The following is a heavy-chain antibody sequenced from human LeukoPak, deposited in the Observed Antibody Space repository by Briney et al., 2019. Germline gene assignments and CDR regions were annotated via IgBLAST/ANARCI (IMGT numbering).Heavy chain of an antibody. J-gene: IGHJ4*02. CDR1: GFTFSSYS. D-gene: IGHD6-19*01. CDR2: ISSSSSYI. V-gene: IGHV3-21*01. Sequence: PGGSLRLSCAASGFTFSSYSMNWVRQAPGKGLEWVSSISSSSSYIYYADSVKGRFTISRDNSNNTLYLHMNSLRAEDTAVYYCAKDPRDSSGWLHYFDYWGQGTLVTVSS. CDR3: AKDPRDSSGWLHYFDY.